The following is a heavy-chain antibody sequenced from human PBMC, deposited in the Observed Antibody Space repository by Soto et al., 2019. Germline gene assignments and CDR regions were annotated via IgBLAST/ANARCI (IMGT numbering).Heavy chain of an antibody. CDR3: ARASSSAARRSCDS. CDR2: LKSQSRNS. CDR1: GDTFNIHD. V-gene: IGHV1-8*01. D-gene: IGHD6-6*01. J-gene: IGHJ4*02. Sequence: APLRAPCRASGDTFNIHDSHWVQNAQGQGFEWLAGLKSQSRNSCYALRFQGRLTMTGSAAASTAYMDLSSLRSEGTAMYYCARASSSAARRSCDSWGRVPPVTV.